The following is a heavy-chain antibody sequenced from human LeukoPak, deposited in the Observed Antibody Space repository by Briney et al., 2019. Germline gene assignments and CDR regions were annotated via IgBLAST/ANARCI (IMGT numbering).Heavy chain of an antibody. J-gene: IGHJ4*02. CDR1: GYSISSGYY. Sequence: PSETLSLTCTVSGYSISSGYYWGWIRQPPGKGLEWIGRIYTSGSTNYNPSLKSRVTISVDKSKNQFSLKLSSVTAADTAVYYCARDRYYYDSSGYYYFDYWGQGTLVTVSS. CDR3: ARDRYYYDSSGYYYFDY. V-gene: IGHV4-38-2*02. D-gene: IGHD3-22*01. CDR2: IYTSGST.